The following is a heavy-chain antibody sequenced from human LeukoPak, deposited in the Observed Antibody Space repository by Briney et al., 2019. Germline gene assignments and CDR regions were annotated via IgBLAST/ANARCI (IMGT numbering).Heavy chain of an antibody. D-gene: IGHD3-10*01. Sequence: PSQTLSLTCTVSGGSISSYYWSWIRQPPGKGLEWIGYIYYSGSTNYNPSLKSRVTISVDTSKDQFSLKLSSVTAADTAVYYCARISLWFGEWYGVDXXXQXTXVTVSS. CDR1: GGSISSYY. J-gene: IGHJ6*02. CDR2: IYYSGST. V-gene: IGHV4-59*01. CDR3: ARISLWFGEWYGVDX.